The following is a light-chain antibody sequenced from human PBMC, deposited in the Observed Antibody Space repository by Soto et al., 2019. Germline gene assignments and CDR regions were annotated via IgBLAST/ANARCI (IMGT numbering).Light chain of an antibody. J-gene: IGKJ2*01. CDR2: DAS. V-gene: IGKV1-5*01. CDR3: QQYNSSSPYT. CDR1: QSISSW. Sequence: DIQMTQSPSTLSASVGDRVTITCRASQSISSWLAWYQQKPGKAPKLLIYDASSLESGVPSRFSGSGSGTEFTLTISSLQPHDFATYYCQQYNSSSPYTFGQGTKVDIK.